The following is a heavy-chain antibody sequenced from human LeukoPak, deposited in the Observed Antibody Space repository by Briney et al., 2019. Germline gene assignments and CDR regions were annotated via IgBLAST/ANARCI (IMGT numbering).Heavy chain of an antibody. CDR1: GFTFSSYA. J-gene: IGHJ5*02. CDR2: INADGDRT. CDR3: AEDRVYSSSWFGH. Sequence: GGSLRLSCEASGFTFSSYAMSWVRQVPGKGLEWVSSINADGDRTYYADSVQGRFTISRDNSKNTLELEVTSLRAEDTALYYCAEDRVYSSSWFGHWGQGTLVTVSS. V-gene: IGHV3-23*01. D-gene: IGHD6-13*01.